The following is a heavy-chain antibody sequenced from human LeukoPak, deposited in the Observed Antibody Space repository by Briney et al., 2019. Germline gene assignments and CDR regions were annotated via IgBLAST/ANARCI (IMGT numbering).Heavy chain of an antibody. V-gene: IGHV4-39*01. Sequence: SETLSLTCIVSGGSISSSSYYWGWIRQPPGKGPKWIGSIYYSGSTYYNPSLKSRVTISVDTSKNQFSLKLSSVTAADTAVYYCTATVVGGMTTVTTGGYWGQGTLVTVSS. CDR1: GGSISSSSYY. D-gene: IGHD4-17*01. CDR3: TATVVGGMTTVTTGGY. CDR2: IYYSGST. J-gene: IGHJ4*02.